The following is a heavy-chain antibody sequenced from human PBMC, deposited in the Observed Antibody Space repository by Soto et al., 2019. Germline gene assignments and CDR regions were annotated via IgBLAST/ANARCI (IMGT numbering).Heavy chain of an antibody. V-gene: IGHV3-30*18. CDR2: ISYDGSNK. J-gene: IGHJ4*02. Sequence: QVQLVESGGGVVQPGRSLRLSCAASGFTFSSYGMHWVRQAPDKGLEWVALISYDGSNKYYADSVKGPFTISRDNSKNTLYLQMNSLRAEDTAVYYCTNLGYWGQGTLVTVSS. CDR1: GFTFSSYG. CDR3: TNLGY.